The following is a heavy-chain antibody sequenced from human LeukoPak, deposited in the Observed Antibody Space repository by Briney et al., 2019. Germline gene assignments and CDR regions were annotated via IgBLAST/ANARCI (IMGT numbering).Heavy chain of an antibody. CDR2: ISGSGGST. Sequence: GGPLRLSCAASGFTFSSYAMSWVRQAPGKGLEWVSAISGSGGSTYYADSVKGRFTISRDNSKNTLYLQMNSLRAEDTAVYYCAKDPYDILTGYRFHDYWGQGTLVTVSS. CDR3: AKDPYDILTGYRFHDY. D-gene: IGHD3-9*01. V-gene: IGHV3-23*01. CDR1: GFTFSSYA. J-gene: IGHJ4*02.